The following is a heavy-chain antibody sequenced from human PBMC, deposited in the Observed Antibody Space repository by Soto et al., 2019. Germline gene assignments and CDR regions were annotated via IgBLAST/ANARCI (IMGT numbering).Heavy chain of an antibody. Sequence: QVQLVESGGGVVQPGRSLRLSCAASGFAFSRHGMHWVRQAPGKGLEWVAVMSYDGSNKFYADSVKGRFTISRDNSQNTVYLQMNRLRAEDTTVYYCAKDSGTYSGGGEHWGQGTLVTVSS. D-gene: IGHD1-26*01. CDR3: AKDSGTYSGGGEH. CDR2: MSYDGSNK. CDR1: GFAFSRHG. J-gene: IGHJ4*02. V-gene: IGHV3-30*18.